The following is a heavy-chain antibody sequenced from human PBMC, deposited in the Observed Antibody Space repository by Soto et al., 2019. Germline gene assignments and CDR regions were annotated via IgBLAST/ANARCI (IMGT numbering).Heavy chain of an antibody. V-gene: IGHV4-59*01. Sequence: QVQLQESGPGLVKPSETLSLTCTVSGGSISSYYWSWIRQPPGKGLEWIGYIYYSGSTNYNPSHKSRVTISVDPAKNQFSLKLSSVTAADTAVYYCAREGYSSGYYYYYGMDVWGQGTTVTVSS. D-gene: IGHD3-22*01. J-gene: IGHJ6*02. CDR1: GGSISSYY. CDR2: IYYSGST. CDR3: AREGYSSGYYYYYGMDV.